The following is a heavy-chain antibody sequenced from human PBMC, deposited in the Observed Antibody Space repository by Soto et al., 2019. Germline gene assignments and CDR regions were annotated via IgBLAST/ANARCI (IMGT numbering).Heavy chain of an antibody. CDR2: ISGSGGST. D-gene: IGHD3-9*01. Sequence: GGSLRLSCAASGFTFSSYAMSWVRQAPGKGLEWVSAISGSGGSTYYADSVKGRFTISRDNSKNTLYLQMNSLRAEDTAVYYCAKTRVPYDILTGLSVWGKGTTVTVSS. CDR1: GFTFSSYA. V-gene: IGHV3-23*01. CDR3: AKTRVPYDILTGLSV. J-gene: IGHJ6*04.